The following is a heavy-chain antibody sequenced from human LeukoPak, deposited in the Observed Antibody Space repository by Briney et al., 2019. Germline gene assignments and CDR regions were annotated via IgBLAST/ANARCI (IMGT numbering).Heavy chain of an antibody. CDR2: IYYSGST. J-gene: IGHJ3*02. CDR1: GGSISSSSYY. D-gene: IGHD3-22*01. CDR3: ASAPYYDSSGYSLGDAFDI. Sequence: SETLSLTCTVSGGSISSSSYYWGWIRQPPGKGLEWIGSIYYSGSTYYNPSLKSRVTISVDTSKNQFSLKLSSVTAADTAVYYCASAPYYDSSGYSLGDAFDIWGQGTMVTVSS. V-gene: IGHV4-39*01.